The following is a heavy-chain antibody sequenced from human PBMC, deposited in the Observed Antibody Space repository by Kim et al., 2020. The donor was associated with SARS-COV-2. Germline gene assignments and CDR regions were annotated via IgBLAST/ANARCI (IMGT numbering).Heavy chain of an antibody. J-gene: IGHJ6*02. Sequence: GGSLRLSCAASGFPFSSYGMHWVRQAPGKGLEWVAVISYDGSNKYYADSVKGRFTISRDNSKNTLYLQMNSLRAEDTAVYYCAKARGAGELSLDVWGQGTTVTVSS. CDR2: ISYDGSNK. D-gene: IGHD3-10*01. CDR1: GFPFSSYG. V-gene: IGHV3-30*18. CDR3: AKARGAGELSLDV.